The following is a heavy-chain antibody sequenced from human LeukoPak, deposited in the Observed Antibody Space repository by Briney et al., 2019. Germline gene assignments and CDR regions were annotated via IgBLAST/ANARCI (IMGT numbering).Heavy chain of an antibody. J-gene: IGHJ4*02. CDR2: IRSKAYGGTT. D-gene: IGHD3-9*01. CDR3: TRDPYYDILTGYYRKTYYFDY. CDR1: GFTFGDYA. V-gene: IGHV3-49*04. Sequence: PGGSLGLSCTASGFTFGDYAMSWVRQAPGKGLEWVGFIRSKAYGGTTEYAASVKGRFTISRDDSKSIAYLQMNSLKTEDTAVYYCTRDPYYDILTGYYRKTYYFDYWGQGTLVTVSS.